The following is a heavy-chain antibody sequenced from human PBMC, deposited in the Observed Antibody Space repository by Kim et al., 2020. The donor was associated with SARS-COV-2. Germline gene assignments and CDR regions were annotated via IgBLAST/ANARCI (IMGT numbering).Heavy chain of an antibody. J-gene: IGHJ5*02. CDR1: GGTFSSYA. Sequence: SVKVSCKASGGTFSSYAISWVRQAPGQGLEWMGGIIPIFGTANYAQKFQGRVTITADESTSTAYMELSSLRSEDTAVYYCARSVAEGENWFDPWGQGTLVTVSS. V-gene: IGHV1-69*13. D-gene: IGHD6-19*01. CDR3: ARSVAEGENWFDP. CDR2: IIPIFGTA.